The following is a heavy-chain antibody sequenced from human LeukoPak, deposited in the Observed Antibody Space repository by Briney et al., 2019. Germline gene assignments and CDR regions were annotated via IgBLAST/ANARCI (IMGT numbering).Heavy chain of an antibody. D-gene: IGHD3-9*01. CDR1: GGTFSSYA. J-gene: IGHJ4*02. CDR2: IIPIFGTA. CDR3: TRGPDDILTGYNFDY. Sequence: SVKVSCKASGGTFSSYAISWVRQAPGQGLEWMGGIIPIFGTANYAQKFQGRVTITADESTSTAYMELSSLRSEDTAVYYCTRGPDDILTGYNFDYWGQGTLVTVSS. V-gene: IGHV1-69*13.